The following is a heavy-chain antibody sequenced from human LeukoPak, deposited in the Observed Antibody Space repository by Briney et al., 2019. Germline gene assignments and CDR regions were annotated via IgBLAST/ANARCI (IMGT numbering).Heavy chain of an antibody. CDR1: GGSISSHY. CDR2: IYSIGSP. D-gene: IGHD3-22*01. Sequence: SETLSLTCTVSGGSISSHYWSWIRQPPGKGLEWIGYIYSIGSPNYNSSLKSRVTMSVDTSKNQFSLKLSSVTAADTAVYYCARDRHDSSGYYYDSWGPGTLVTVSS. CDR3: ARDRHDSSGYYYDS. J-gene: IGHJ5*01. V-gene: IGHV4-59*11.